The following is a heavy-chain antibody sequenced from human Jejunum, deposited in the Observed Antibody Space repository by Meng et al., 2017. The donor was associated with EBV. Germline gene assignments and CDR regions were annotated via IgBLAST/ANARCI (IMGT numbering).Heavy chain of an antibody. CDR1: GGSISSSSYY. Sequence: QAQLTGAGPGRVRPSAAPSLTCPVCGGSISSSSYYWGWIRQPPGKGLEWIGTYYNSGSTYYNPSLKSRVTISVDTSKNQFSLKLISVTAADTAAYFCARQGPSGRTFDYWGQGTLVTVSS. CDR2: YYNSGST. CDR3: ARQGPSGRTFDY. V-gene: IGHV4-39*01. J-gene: IGHJ4*02. D-gene: IGHD1-26*01.